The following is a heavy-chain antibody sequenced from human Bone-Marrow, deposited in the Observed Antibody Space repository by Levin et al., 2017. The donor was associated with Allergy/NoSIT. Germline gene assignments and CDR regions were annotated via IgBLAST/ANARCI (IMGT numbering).Heavy chain of an antibody. CDR1: GGSIRSSSYF. D-gene: IGHD6-19*01. Sequence: RSSETLSLTCTVSGGSIRSSSYFWGWIRQPPGKGLEWIGNIYYSGTTYYNPSLKSRVTISVDTSKNQFSLKLKSVTAADTAVYYCARRAHSDWYVDYWGQGTLVTVSS. J-gene: IGHJ4*02. CDR2: IYYSGTT. V-gene: IGHV4-39*01. CDR3: ARRAHSDWYVDY.